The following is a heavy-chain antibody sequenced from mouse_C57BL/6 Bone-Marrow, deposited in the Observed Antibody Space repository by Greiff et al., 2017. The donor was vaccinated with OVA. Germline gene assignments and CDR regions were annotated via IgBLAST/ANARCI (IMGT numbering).Heavy chain of an antibody. CDR3: ARANYYGSSYVGFAY. J-gene: IGHJ3*01. CDR1: GFSLTSYA. CDR2: IWTGGGT. V-gene: IGHV2-9-1*01. D-gene: IGHD1-1*01. Sequence: VQVVESGPGLVAPSQSLSITCTVSGFSLTSYAISWVRQTPGKGLEWRGVIWTGGGTNYNSALKSRLSISKDNAKSQVFLKMHSRQTDDTARYYCARANYYGSSYVGFAYWGQGTLLTVSA.